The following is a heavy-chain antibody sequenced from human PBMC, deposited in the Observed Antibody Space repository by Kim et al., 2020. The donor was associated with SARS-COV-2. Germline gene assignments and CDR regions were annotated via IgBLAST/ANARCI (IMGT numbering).Heavy chain of an antibody. CDR3: ARDPDSSGWSALIDY. V-gene: IGHV3-74*01. Sequence: GGSLRLSCAASGFTFSSYWMHWVRQAPGKGLVWVSRINSDGSSTSYADSVKCRFTISRDNAKNTLYPQMNSQRAEDTAVYYCARDPDSSGWSALIDYWGQGTVVTVSS. D-gene: IGHD6-19*01. CDR2: INSDGSST. CDR1: GFTFSSYW. J-gene: IGHJ4*02.